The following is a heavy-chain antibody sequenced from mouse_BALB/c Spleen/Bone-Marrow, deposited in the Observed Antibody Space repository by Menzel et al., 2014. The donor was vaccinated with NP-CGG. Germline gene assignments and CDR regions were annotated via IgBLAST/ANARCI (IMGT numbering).Heavy chain of an antibody. D-gene: IGHD2-3*01. V-gene: IGHV7-3*02. Sequence: ECGGGLVQPGGSLILSCATSGLTFTDYYMNWVRQPPGKALEWLGFIRNKAYSYTTEYSASVKGRFTISRDNSQSILYLQMNTLRAEDSATYYCARDMGGLLFDYWGQGTTLTVSS. CDR2: IRNKAYSYTT. J-gene: IGHJ2*01. CDR1: GLTFTDYY. CDR3: ARDMGGLLFDY.